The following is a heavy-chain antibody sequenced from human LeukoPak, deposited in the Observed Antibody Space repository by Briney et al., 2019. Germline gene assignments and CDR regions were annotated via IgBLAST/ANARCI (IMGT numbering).Heavy chain of an antibody. D-gene: IGHD2-2*02. CDR1: GFTFSSYG. V-gene: IGHV3-33*06. CDR3: GKAESDTYTPGPARFDY. J-gene: IGHJ4*02. Sequence: QTGGSLRLSCAASGFTFSSYGMHWVRQAPGKGLEWVAVIWYDGSNKYYADSVKGRFTISRDNSKNTLYLQMNSLRDEDTARYFCGKAESDTYTPGPARFDYRGQGTLVTVSS. CDR2: IWYDGSNK.